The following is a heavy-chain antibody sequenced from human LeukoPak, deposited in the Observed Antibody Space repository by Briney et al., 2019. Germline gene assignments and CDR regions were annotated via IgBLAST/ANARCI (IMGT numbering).Heavy chain of an antibody. CDR1: GFNFSNYA. CDR3: AKASSSSTSCSNY. D-gene: IGHD2-2*01. V-gene: IGHV3-23*01. J-gene: IGHJ4*02. Sequence: PGGSLRLSCAASGFNFSNYAMTWVRQAPGKGLEWVSVVTGSSRYTYYADSVKGRFTISRDNSKNILYLEMNSLRVEDTAIYYRAKASSSSTSCSNYWGRGTLVTVSS. CDR2: VTGSSRYT.